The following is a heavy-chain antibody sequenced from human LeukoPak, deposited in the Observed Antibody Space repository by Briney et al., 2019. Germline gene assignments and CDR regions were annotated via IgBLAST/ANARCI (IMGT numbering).Heavy chain of an antibody. V-gene: IGHV4-39*02. CDR3: AREARRFLEWFGFDP. D-gene: IGHD3-3*01. Sequence: SETLSLTCTVSGGSISSSSYYWGWIRQPPGKGLEWIGSIYYSGSTYYNPSLKSRVTISVDTSKNQFSLKLSSVTAADTAVYYCAREARRFLEWFGFDPWGQGTLVTVSS. CDR2: IYYSGST. J-gene: IGHJ5*02. CDR1: GGSISSSSYY.